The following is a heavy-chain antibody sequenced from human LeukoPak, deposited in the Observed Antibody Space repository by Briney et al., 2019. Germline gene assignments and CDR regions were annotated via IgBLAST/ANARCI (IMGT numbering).Heavy chain of an antibody. J-gene: IGHJ6*03. CDR1: GYTLTEIS. CDR2: FDPEEDET. V-gene: IGHV1-24*01. D-gene: IGHD4-17*01. Sequence: ASVKVSCKVSGYTLTEISMHWVRQTPGKGLEWMGGFDPEEDETIYAQKFQGRVTLTEDTSTDTAYMELSSLRSEDTAVYYCATVRDWTTKNHYYKYYYMDVWGKGTTVIVSS. CDR3: ATVRDWTTKNHYYKYYYMDV.